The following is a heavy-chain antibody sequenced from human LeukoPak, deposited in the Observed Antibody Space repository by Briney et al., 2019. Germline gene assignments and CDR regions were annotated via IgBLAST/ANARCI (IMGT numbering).Heavy chain of an antibody. D-gene: IGHD3-16*02. V-gene: IGHV4-34*01. Sequence: SETLSLTCAVYGGSFSGCYWSWIRQPPGKGLEWIGEINHSGSTNYNPSLKSRVTISVDTSKNQFSLKLSSVTAADTAVYYCARSDYVWGSYRYKWFDPWGQGTLVTVSS. J-gene: IGHJ5*02. CDR3: ARSDYVWGSYRYKWFDP. CDR2: INHSGST. CDR1: GGSFSGCY.